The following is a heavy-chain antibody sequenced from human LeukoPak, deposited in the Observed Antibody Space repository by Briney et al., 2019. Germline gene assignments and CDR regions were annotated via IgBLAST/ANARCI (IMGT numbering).Heavy chain of an antibody. V-gene: IGHV1-8*01. CDR3: ARDLSYYDSSGYLYYGMDV. D-gene: IGHD3-22*01. J-gene: IGHJ6*02. Sequence: GASVKVSCKASGYTFTSYDINWVRQATGHGLEWMGWMNPNSGNTGYAQKFQGRVTMTRNTSISTAYMELSSLRSEDTAVYYCARDLSYYDSSGYLYYGMDVWGQGTTVTVSS. CDR1: GYTFTSYD. CDR2: MNPNSGNT.